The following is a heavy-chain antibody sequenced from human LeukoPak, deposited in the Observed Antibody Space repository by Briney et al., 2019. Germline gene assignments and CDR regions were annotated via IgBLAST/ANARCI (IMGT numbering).Heavy chain of an antibody. J-gene: IGHJ4*02. CDR3: ARVGVTAATADY. V-gene: IGHV1-46*01. CDR2: INLRGGST. D-gene: IGHD4-23*01. CDR1: GYTFTSYF. Sequence: ASVKVSCKASGYTFTSYFMRWMRQAPGQGPEWMGIINLRGGSTEYSHKFQGRLTMTSDTSTSTVYVELNSLRSEDTAVYFCARVGVTAATADYWGQGTLVTVSS.